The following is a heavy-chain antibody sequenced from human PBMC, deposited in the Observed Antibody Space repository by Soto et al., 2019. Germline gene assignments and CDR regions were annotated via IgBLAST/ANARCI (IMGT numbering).Heavy chain of an antibody. D-gene: IGHD1-26*01. CDR3: ARDCCSGSHYAH. J-gene: IGHJ4*02. Sequence: LVETGGGLSQPGGSLRLSCAASGFSVSRSYMSWVRQAAGKGLEWVSGIYVGGETYYADSVKGRFTISRDIPKNTLYLQMNNLRPEDTAIYYCARDCCSGSHYAHWGQGTLVTVSS. CDR2: IYVGGET. CDR1: GFSVSRSY. V-gene: IGHV3-53*02.